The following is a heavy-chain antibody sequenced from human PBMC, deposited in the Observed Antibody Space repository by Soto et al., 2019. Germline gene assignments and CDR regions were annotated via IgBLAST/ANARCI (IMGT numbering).Heavy chain of an antibody. V-gene: IGHV2-5*01. Sequence: QITLKESGPTLVKPTQTLTLTCTFSGFSLSTSGVGVGWIRQPPGKALEWLARIHWNDDKYYTPSLESRLTISKATSKNQVVLTMTNMDPVDTATYYCAYNRWGTLIYWGQGTLVTVSS. CDR2: IHWNDDK. J-gene: IGHJ4*02. CDR3: AYNRWGTLIY. CDR1: GFSLSTSGVG. D-gene: IGHD1-20*01.